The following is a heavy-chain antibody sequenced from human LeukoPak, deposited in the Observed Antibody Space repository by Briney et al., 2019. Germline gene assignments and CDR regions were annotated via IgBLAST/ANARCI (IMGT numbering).Heavy chain of an antibody. J-gene: IGHJ4*02. Sequence: ASVKVSCKASGYTFTSYGISWVRQAPGQGLEWMGWISVYNGNTNYAQELRGRVTMTTDTSTSTAYMELRSLRSDDTAVYYCARNYYDSSGYYYFDYWGQGTLVTVSS. D-gene: IGHD3-22*01. V-gene: IGHV1-18*01. CDR2: ISVYNGNT. CDR3: ARNYYDSSGYYYFDY. CDR1: GYTFTSYG.